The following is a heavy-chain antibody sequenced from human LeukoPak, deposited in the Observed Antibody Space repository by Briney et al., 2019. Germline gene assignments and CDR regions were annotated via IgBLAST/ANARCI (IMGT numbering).Heavy chain of an antibody. D-gene: IGHD3-3*01. J-gene: IGHJ4*02. CDR1: GFTFSSYS. CDR2: ISSIGTTI. CDR3: ARESDKHYDFWSGYLALDY. V-gene: IGHV3-48*01. Sequence: SLRLSCAASGFTFSSYSMNWVRHAPRKGLECVSYISSIGTTIYYADSVKGRFTISRDNAKNSLYLQMNSLRVEDTAVYYCARESDKHYDFWSGYLALDYWGQGTLVTVSS.